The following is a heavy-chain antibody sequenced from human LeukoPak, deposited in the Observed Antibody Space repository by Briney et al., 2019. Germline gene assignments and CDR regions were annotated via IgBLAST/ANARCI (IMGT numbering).Heavy chain of an antibody. V-gene: IGHV3-7*01. CDR3: ARGGSRQYNF. CDR2: IRHDGSEK. Sequence: GGSLRLSCAASGFTFSSYWMSWVRQAPGKGLEWVANIRHDGSEKYYVDSVKGRITISRDNAKDSLYLQMNSLRVEDTAVYYCARGGSRQYNFWGQGTLVTVSS. J-gene: IGHJ4*02. CDR1: GFTFSSYW. D-gene: IGHD5-18*01.